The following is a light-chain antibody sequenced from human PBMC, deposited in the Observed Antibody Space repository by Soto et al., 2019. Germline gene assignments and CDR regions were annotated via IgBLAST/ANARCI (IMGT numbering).Light chain of an antibody. J-gene: IGLJ3*02. Sequence: QSVLTQPPSVSGAPGQRVTISCTGGSSNIGAGYDVHWYRQFPGTAPKLLVYGNSNRPSGISDPFSASKSGSSASLAITGLQAEDEADYYCQSYDTSLRAWVFGGGTKLTVL. CDR3: QSYDTSLRAWV. V-gene: IGLV1-40*01. CDR1: SSNIGAGYD. CDR2: GNS.